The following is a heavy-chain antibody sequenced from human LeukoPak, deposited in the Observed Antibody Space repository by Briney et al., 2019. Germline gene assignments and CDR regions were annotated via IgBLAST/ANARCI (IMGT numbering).Heavy chain of an antibody. CDR2: ISSNGGST. CDR1: GFTFSTYA. CDR3: ARGGGDCSSTSYYLEY. Sequence: GGSLRLSCAASGFTFSTYAMHWVRQAPGKGLEYVSAISSNGGSTYYANSVKGRFTISRDNSKNTLYLQMGSLRAEDMAVYYCARGGGDCSSTSYYLEYWGQGTLVTVSS. V-gene: IGHV3-64*01. J-gene: IGHJ4*02. D-gene: IGHD2-2*01.